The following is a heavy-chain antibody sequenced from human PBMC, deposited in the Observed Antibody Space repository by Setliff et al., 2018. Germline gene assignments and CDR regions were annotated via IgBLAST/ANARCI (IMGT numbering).Heavy chain of an antibody. Sequence: PSETLSLTCTVSGDSISNYYWNWIRQPAGKGLEWIGRIYVTESTKYNPSLKSRVTLSIDTFKNQFSLKLSSVTAAEAALYYCAASRAYTGAVEEWFLPKTFDFWGQGS. D-gene: IGHD3-10*01. CDR3: AASRAYTGAVEEWFLPKTFDF. CDR1: GDSISNYY. V-gene: IGHV4-4*07. CDR2: IYVTEST. J-gene: IGHJ4*02.